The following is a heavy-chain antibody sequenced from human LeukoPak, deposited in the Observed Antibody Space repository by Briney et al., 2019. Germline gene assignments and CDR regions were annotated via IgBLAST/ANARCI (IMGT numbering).Heavy chain of an antibody. CDR2: INHSGST. CDR3: ARGKSLDP. Sequence: PSETLSLTCTVSGGSISSGGYYWSWIRQPPGKGLEWIGEINHSGSTNYNPALKSRVTISVDTSKTQFSLKLSSVTAADTAVYYCARGKSLDPWGQGTLVTVSP. V-gene: IGHV4-39*07. J-gene: IGHJ5*02. CDR1: GGSISSGGYY.